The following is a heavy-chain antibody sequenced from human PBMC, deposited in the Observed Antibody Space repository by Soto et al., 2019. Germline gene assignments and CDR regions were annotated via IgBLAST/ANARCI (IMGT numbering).Heavy chain of an antibody. J-gene: IGHJ4*02. D-gene: IGHD3-22*01. CDR3: ARVLGIKRGSGYYGYFDY. CDR1: GYTFTSYG. Sequence: ASVKVSCKASGYTFTSYGISWVRQAPGQGLEWMGWISAYNGNTNYAQKLQGRVTMTTDTSTSTAYMELRSLRSDDTAVYYCARVLGIKRGSGYYGYFDYWGQGTLVTVSS. CDR2: ISAYNGNT. V-gene: IGHV1-18*01.